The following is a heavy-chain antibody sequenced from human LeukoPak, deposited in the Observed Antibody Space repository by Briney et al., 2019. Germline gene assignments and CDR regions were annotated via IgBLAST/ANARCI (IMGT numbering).Heavy chain of an antibody. J-gene: IGHJ3*02. CDR3: AGAGGLATSRAFDI. Sequence: GGSLRLSCAASGFTFSSYSMNWVRQAPGKGLEWVSSISSSSSYIYYADSVQGRFTISRDNAKNSLYLQMNSLRAEDTAVYYCAGAGGLATSRAFDIWGQGTMVTVSS. CDR2: ISSSSSYI. CDR1: GFTFSSYS. D-gene: IGHD5-12*01. V-gene: IGHV3-21*01.